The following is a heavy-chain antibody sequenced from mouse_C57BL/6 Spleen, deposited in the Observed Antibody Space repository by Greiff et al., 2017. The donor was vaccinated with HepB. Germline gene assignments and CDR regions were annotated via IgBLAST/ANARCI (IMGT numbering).Heavy chain of an antibody. CDR2: IDPSDSYT. Sequence: QVQLQQPGAELVMPGASVKLSCKASGYTFTSYWMHWVKQRPGQGLEWIGEIDPSDSYTNYNQKFKGKSTLTVDKSSSTAYMQLSSLTSEDSAVYYCARGGDGDYAMDYWGQGTSVTVSS. CDR3: ARGGDGDYAMDY. CDR1: GYTFTSYW. V-gene: IGHV1-69*01. J-gene: IGHJ4*01. D-gene: IGHD3-3*01.